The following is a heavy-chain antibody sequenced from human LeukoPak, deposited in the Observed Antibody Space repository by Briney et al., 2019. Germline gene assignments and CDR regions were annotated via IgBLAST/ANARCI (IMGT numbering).Heavy chain of an antibody. J-gene: IGHJ5*02. CDR1: GYTFTSYY. V-gene: IGHV1-2*02. Sequence: GASVKVSCKASGYTFTSYYIHWVRQAPGQGLEWMGWINPNSGGTNYAQKFQGRVTMTRDTSISTAYMELSRLRSDDTAVYYCARDAGLVANNWFDPWGQGTLVTVSS. CDR2: INPNSGGT. CDR3: ARDAGLVANNWFDP. D-gene: IGHD6-19*01.